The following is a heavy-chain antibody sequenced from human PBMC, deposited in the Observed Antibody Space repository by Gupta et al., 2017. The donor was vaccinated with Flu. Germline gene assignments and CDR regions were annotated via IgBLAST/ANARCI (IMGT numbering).Heavy chain of an antibody. Sequence: GGTFSSYAISWVRQAPGQGLEWMGGIIPIFGTANYAQKFQGRVTITADESTSTAYMELSSLRSEDTAVYYCASPAYYYDSSGYRPYYYYYMDVWGKGTTVTVSS. D-gene: IGHD3-22*01. CDR2: IIPIFGTA. J-gene: IGHJ6*03. V-gene: IGHV1-69*01. CDR3: ASPAYYYDSSGYRPYYYYYMDV. CDR1: GGTFSSYA.